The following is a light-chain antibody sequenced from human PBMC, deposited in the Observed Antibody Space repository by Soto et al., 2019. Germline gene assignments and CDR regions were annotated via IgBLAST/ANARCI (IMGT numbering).Light chain of an antibody. CDR3: QQYTSYSPTT. Sequence: DIQMNQSPSTLSASVGDRVTITRRASQSINYWLAWYQRKPGKAPKLMIYDASILESGVPSRFSASASGTEFTLTISSLQPDDFATYYGQQYTSYSPTTFGQLTKVDIK. J-gene: IGKJ1*01. CDR1: QSINYW. V-gene: IGKV1-5*01. CDR2: DAS.